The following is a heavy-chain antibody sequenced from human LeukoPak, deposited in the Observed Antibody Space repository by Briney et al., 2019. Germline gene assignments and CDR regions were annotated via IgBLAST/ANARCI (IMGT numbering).Heavy chain of an antibody. V-gene: IGHV3-74*01. D-gene: IGHD6-13*01. J-gene: IGHJ4*02. CDR2: INSDWSST. CDR1: GFTFSSYW. CDR3: ARALRAGFDY. Sequence: GGSLRLSCAASGFTFSSYWMHWVRQAPGKGLVWVSHINSDWSSTSYADSVKGRFTISRDNAKNTLYLQMNSLRAEDTAVYYCARALRAGFDYWGQGTLVTVSS.